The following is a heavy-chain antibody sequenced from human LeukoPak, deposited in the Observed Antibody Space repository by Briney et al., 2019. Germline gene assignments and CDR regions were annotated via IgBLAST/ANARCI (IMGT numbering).Heavy chain of an antibody. CDR3: ARESGTREIDM. CDR1: GFTVSSNY. J-gene: IGHJ3*02. Sequence: GGSLRLSCAASGFTVSSNYMSWVRQAPGKGLEWVSVIYSGGSTYYADSVKGRFTISRDNSKNTLYLQMNSLRAEDTAVYYCARESGTREIDMWGQGTMVTVSS. V-gene: IGHV3-53*01. CDR2: IYSGGST. D-gene: IGHD1-1*01.